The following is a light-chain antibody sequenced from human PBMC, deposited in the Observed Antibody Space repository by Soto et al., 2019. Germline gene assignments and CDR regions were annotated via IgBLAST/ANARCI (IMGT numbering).Light chain of an antibody. CDR1: QSISSY. CDR3: QQYNNWPPK. Sequence: DIQMTQSPSSLSASVGERVTITCRASQSISSYLNWFQQKPGKAPKLLIYAASSLQSGVPSRFSGSGSGTEFTLTINSLLSEDFAIYYCQQYNNWPPKFGQGTKVDIK. CDR2: AAS. V-gene: IGKV1-39*01. J-gene: IGKJ1*01.